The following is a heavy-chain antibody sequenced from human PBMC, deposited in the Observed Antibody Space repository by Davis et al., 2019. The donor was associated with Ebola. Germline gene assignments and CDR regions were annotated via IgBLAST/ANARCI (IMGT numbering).Heavy chain of an antibody. CDR3: ASRGGSGY. J-gene: IGHJ4*02. CDR1: GGSISSSSYY. CDR2: IYYSGST. D-gene: IGHD3-10*01. V-gene: IGHV4-39*07. Sequence: PGGSLRLSCTVSGGSISSSSYYWGWIRQPPGKGLEWIGSIYYSGSTYYNPSLKSRVTISVDTSKNQFSLKLSSVTAADTAVYYCASRGGSGYWGQGTLVTVSS.